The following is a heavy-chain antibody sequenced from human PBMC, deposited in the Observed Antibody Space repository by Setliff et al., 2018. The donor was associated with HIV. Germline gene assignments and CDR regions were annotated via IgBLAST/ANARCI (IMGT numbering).Heavy chain of an antibody. CDR1: GFTFSSYE. CDR2: ISSGGRII. Sequence: GGSLRLSCVVSGFTFSSYEMNWVRQAPGKGLEWVSYISSGGRIIDYADSVKGRFTISRDNARNTVYLQMNSLRTEDTALYYCARDNSSPYFDYWGQGTLVTVSS. J-gene: IGHJ4*02. D-gene: IGHD6-13*01. CDR3: ARDNSSPYFDY. V-gene: IGHV3-48*03.